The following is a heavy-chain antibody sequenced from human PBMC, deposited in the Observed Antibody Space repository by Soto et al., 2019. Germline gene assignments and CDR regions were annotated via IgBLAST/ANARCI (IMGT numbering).Heavy chain of an antibody. CDR3: AGLNNILTVFMDV. CDR1: GGTFSSYA. CDR2: IIPIFGTA. J-gene: IGHJ6*02. Sequence: SVKVSCKASGGTFSSYAISWVRQAPGQGLEWMGGIIPIFGTANYAQKFQGRVTITADESTSTAYMELSSLRSEDTAVYYCAGLNNILTVFMDVWGQGTTVTVCS. V-gene: IGHV1-69*13. D-gene: IGHD3-9*01.